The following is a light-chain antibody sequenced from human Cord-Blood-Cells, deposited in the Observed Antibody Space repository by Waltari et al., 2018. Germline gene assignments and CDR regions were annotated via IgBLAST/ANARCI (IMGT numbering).Light chain of an antibody. CDR2: DVS. CDR3: SSYTSSSTLV. CDR1: SSDVGGYNY. Sequence: QSARTQPASVSGAPGQSITIPCPATSSDVGGYNYVSWYQQHPGKAPKLMIYDVSNRPSGVSNRFSRSKSGNTSSLTISGLQAEDEADYYCSSYTSSSTLVFGGGTKLTVL. V-gene: IGLV2-14*01. J-gene: IGLJ2*01.